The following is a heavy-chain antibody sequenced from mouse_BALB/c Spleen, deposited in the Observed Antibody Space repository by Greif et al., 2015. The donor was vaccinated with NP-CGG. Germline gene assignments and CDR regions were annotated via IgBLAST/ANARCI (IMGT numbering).Heavy chain of an antibody. V-gene: IGHV5-17*02. D-gene: IGHD4-1*01. CDR1: GFTFSSFG. Sequence: DVHLVESGGGLVQPGGSRKLSCAASGFTFSSFGMHWVRQAPEKGLEWVAYISSGSSTIYYADTVKGRFTISRDNPKNTLFLQMTSLRSEDTAMYYCARLLGPYAMDYWGQGTQSPSPQ. CDR2: ISSGSSTI. J-gene: IGHJ4*01. CDR3: ARLLGPYAMDY.